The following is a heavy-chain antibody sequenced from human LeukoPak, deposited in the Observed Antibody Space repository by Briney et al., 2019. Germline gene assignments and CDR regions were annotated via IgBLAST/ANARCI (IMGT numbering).Heavy chain of an antibody. CDR2: IKEDGSAQ. CDR3: ARDRAYNRFDL. D-gene: IGHD5-24*01. V-gene: IGHV3-7*01. Sequence: PGGSLRLSCAASGFTFSTSWMTWVRQTPGKGLEWVANIKEDGSAQNYVDSVKGRFTISRDNAETSLYLQMNSLRVEDTAVYYCARDRAYNRFDLWGQGTLATVSS. J-gene: IGHJ4*02. CDR1: GFTFSTSW.